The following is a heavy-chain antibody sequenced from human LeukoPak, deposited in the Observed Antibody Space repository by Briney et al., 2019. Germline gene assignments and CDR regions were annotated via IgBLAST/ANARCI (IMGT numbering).Heavy chain of an antibody. J-gene: IGHJ5*02. V-gene: IGHV1-2*06. CDR1: GYTFTGYY. D-gene: IGHD2-2*02. CDR3: ARGGYCSSTSCYTELNWFDP. CDR2: INPDSGGT. Sequence: ASVKVSCKASGYTFTGYYMHWVRQAPGQGLEWMGRINPDSGGTNYAQKFQGRVTMTRDTSISTAYMELSRLRSDGTAVYYCARGGYCSSTSCYTELNWFDPWGQGTLVTVSS.